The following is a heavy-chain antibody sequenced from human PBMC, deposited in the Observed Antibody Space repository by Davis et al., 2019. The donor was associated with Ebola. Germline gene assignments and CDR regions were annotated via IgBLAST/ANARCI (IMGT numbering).Heavy chain of an antibody. CDR1: GYTFTSYA. Sequence: AASVKVSCKASGYTFTSYAMHWVRQAPGQRLEWMGWINAGNGNTKYSQKFQGRVTITRDTSASTAYMELSSLRAEDTAVYYCAKNRWHIQLWLPLDYWGQGTLVTVSS. V-gene: IGHV1-3*01. CDR3: AKNRWHIQLWLPLDY. J-gene: IGHJ4*02. CDR2: INAGNGNT. D-gene: IGHD5-18*01.